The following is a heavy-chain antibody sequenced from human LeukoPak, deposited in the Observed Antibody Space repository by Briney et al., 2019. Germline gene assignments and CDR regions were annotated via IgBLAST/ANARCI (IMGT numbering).Heavy chain of an antibody. Sequence: PGGSLRRYCAASGFTFSDHYMDWLRQAPGKGLEWVGRTGNKANSYTTKYAASVKGRFTISRDDSKNSLYLQMNSLKTEDTAVYYCAKERGYEDYYFDYWGQGTLVTVSS. CDR2: TGNKANSYTT. CDR1: GFTFSDHY. J-gene: IGHJ4*02. D-gene: IGHD3-10*01. CDR3: AKERGYEDYYFDY. V-gene: IGHV3-72*01.